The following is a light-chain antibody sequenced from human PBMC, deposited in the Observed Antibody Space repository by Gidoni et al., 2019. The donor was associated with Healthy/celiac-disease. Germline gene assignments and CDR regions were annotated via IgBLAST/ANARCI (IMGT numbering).Light chain of an antibody. J-gene: IGKJ4*01. Sequence: EIVLTQSPATLSLSPRDRATRSCRASQSVSSYLAWYRQKPGQPPRLLSYDASNRATGIPDRLSGTGSGTDFTLTINSLEAEDSAVYYCQQRSNWPLTFXGXTKVXIK. V-gene: IGKV3-11*01. CDR2: DAS. CDR3: QQRSNWPLT. CDR1: QSVSSY.